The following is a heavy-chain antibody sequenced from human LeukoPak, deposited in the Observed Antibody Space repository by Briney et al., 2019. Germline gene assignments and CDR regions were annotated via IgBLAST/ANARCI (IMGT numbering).Heavy chain of an antibody. V-gene: IGHV3-48*01. D-gene: IGHD3-9*01. CDR2: ISSTSNPI. CDR3: ARDIFFTELRCFDWSPSDL. J-gene: IGHJ3*01. Sequence: PGGSLRLSCGASGFNFSTYSMNWVRQAPGRGLEWLSYISSTSNPIYYADSVKGRFTVFRDNAKNSLYLQMDSLRAEDTALYYCARDIFFTELRCFDWSPSDLWGQGTMVAVSS. CDR1: GFNFSTYS.